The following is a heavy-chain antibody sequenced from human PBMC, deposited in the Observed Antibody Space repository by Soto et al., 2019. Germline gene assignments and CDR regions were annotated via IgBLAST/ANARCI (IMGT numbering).Heavy chain of an antibody. CDR2: ISGSGGST. J-gene: IGHJ5*02. V-gene: IGHV3-23*01. Sequence: GGSLRLSCAASGFTFSSYAMSWVRQAPGKGLEWVSAISGSGGSTYYADSVEGRFTISRDNSKNTLYPQMNSLRAEDTAVYYCAKDLAVTNVIYLSWGQGTLVTVAS. CDR3: AKDLAVTNVIYLS. CDR1: GFTFSSYA. D-gene: IGHD4-4*01.